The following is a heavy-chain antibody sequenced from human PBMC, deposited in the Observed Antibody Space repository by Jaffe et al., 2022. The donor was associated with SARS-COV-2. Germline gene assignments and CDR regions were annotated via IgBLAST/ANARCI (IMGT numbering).Heavy chain of an antibody. CDR2: INPSGGST. J-gene: IGHJ4*02. CDR1: GYTFTSYY. V-gene: IGHV1-46*04. D-gene: IGHD4-17*01. CDR3: ARVRHPQNYGDYYFDY. Sequence: QVQLVQSGAEVKKPGASVKVSCKASGYTFTSYYMHWVRQAPGQGLEWMGIINPSGGSTSYAQKLQGRVTMTRDTSTSTVYMELSSLRSEDTAVYYCARVRHPQNYGDYYFDYWGQGTLVTVSS.